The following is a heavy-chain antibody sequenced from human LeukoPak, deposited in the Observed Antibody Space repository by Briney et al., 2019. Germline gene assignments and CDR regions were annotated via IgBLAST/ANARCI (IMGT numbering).Heavy chain of an antibody. CDR2: IWYDGSNK. D-gene: IGHD3-10*01. CDR3: ARDRVRGSVEPFYYGSDV. J-gene: IGHJ6*02. V-gene: IGHV3-33*01. Sequence: PGGSLRLSCGASGFXFSSYGIHWVRQAPGKGLEWVAVIWYDGSNKYYADSVKGRFTISRDNSKNTLYLQMNSLRADDTAVYYCARDRVRGSVEPFYYGSDVWGQGTTVTVSS. CDR1: GFXFSSYG.